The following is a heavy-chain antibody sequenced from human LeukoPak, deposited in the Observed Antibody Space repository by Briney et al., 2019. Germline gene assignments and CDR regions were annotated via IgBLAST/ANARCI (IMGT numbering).Heavy chain of an antibody. CDR1: EFSVGSNY. V-gene: IGHV3-66*04. CDR3: SRPIRRGDIVATIDY. Sequence: GGSLRLSCAASEFSVGSNYMTWVRQAPGKGLEWVSLIYSGGSAYYADSVKGRFTISRDNSKNTLYLQMNSLRAEDTAVYYCSRPIRRGDIVATIDYWGQGTLVTVSS. D-gene: IGHD5-12*01. CDR2: IYSGGSA. J-gene: IGHJ4*02.